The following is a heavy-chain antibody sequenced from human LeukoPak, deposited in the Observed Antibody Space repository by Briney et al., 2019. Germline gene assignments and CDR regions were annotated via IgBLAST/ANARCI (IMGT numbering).Heavy chain of an antibody. CDR3: AKERSDNYEYFDY. Sequence: GGSLRLSCAASGFTFSSYAMSWVRQAPGKGLEWVSTISGSGGSTFYADSVKGRFTISRDNSKNTLYLQMNSLRAEDTAVYHCAKERSDNYEYFDYWGQGTLVTVSS. D-gene: IGHD3-22*01. CDR1: GFTFSSYA. J-gene: IGHJ4*02. V-gene: IGHV3-23*01. CDR2: ISGSGGST.